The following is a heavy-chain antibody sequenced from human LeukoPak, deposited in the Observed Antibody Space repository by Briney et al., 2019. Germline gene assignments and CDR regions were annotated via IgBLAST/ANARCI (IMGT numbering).Heavy chain of an antibody. D-gene: IGHD3-16*01. CDR3: AKWPEGAMDYFDY. Sequence: TGGSLRLSCAASGFSFSSYAMTWARKAPVKGLEWVSAISGDGTRTYYADSVKGRFTISRDNSKNTLYLEMSSLRVEDTAIYYCAKWPEGAMDYFDYWGQGTLVTVSS. CDR1: GFSFSSYA. V-gene: IGHV3-23*01. CDR2: ISGDGTRT. J-gene: IGHJ4*02.